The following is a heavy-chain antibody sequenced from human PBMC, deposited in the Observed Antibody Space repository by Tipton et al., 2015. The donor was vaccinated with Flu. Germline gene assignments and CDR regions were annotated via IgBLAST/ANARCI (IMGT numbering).Heavy chain of an antibody. D-gene: IGHD2-2*01. CDR3: GRGDVGYWSRTSCSMGHVY. J-gene: IGHJ4*03. V-gene: IGHV3-33*01. Sequence: SGFTFSSYGMQWVRQAPGKGLEWVAGIWYDGSNKYYADSVNGRFTMSRDNSKNTLYLQMNSLRAEDKAVYNCGRGDVGYWSRTSCSMGHVYWGQGT. CDR2: IWYDGSNK. CDR1: GFTFSSYG.